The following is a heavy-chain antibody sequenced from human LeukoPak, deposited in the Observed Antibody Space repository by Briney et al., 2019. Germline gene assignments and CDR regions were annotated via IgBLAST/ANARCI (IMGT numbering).Heavy chain of an antibody. Sequence: WGSLRLSCAASGFTFNSFTMSWVRQAPGKGLEWVSSINYRSTSMYYADSVKGRFTVSREKPKNSLYLQMNSLRGEDTGVYYCATYKNQLRTVYFDYWGQGTLVTVSS. CDR2: INYRSTSM. V-gene: IGHV3-21*01. CDR3: ATYKNQLRTVYFDY. J-gene: IGHJ4*02. CDR1: GFTFNSFT. D-gene: IGHD1-1*01.